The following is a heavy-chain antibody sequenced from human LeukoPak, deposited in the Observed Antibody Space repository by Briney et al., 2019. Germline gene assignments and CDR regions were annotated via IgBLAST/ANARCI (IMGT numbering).Heavy chain of an antibody. Sequence: GESLKISCKGSGYSFTSYWIGWVRQMPGKGLEWMGITYPGDCDTRYSPSFQGQVTISADKSISPAYLQWSSLKASDTAMYYCASSLLAWNYGGWSAFDIWGQGTMVTVSS. CDR3: ASSLLAWNYGGWSAFDI. CDR2: TYPGDCDT. V-gene: IGHV5-51*01. CDR1: GYSFTSYW. D-gene: IGHD1-7*01. J-gene: IGHJ3*02.